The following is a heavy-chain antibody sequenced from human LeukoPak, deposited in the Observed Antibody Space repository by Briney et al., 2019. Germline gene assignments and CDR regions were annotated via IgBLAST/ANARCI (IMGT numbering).Heavy chain of an antibody. CDR2: ISSSSSYI. CDR3: ASSPATHSSGD. Sequence: GGSLRLSCAASGFTFSSYSMNWVRQAPGKGLEWVSSISSSSSYIYYADSVKGRFTISRDNAKNSLYLQMNSLRAEDTAVYYCASSPATHSSGDWGQGTLVTVSS. V-gene: IGHV3-21*01. J-gene: IGHJ4*02. D-gene: IGHD6-19*01. CDR1: GFTFSSYS.